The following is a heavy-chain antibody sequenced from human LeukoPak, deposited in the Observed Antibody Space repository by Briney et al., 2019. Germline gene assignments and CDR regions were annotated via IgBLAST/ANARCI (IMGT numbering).Heavy chain of an antibody. J-gene: IGHJ5*02. V-gene: IGHV4-4*07. CDR1: GGSINGYY. D-gene: IGHD6-13*01. Sequence: TPSVTLSLTCTVSGGSINGYYWSWIRQPAGKGLEWIGRIYNSESINYNPSLKSRVTMSIDTSKSQFSLKLNSVTAADTAVYYCARDRSSSYTRDWFDPWGQGALVTVSS. CDR2: IYNSESI. CDR3: ARDRSSSYTRDWFDP.